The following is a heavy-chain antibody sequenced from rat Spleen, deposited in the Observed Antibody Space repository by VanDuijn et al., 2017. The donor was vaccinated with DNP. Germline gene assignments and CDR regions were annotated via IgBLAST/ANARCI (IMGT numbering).Heavy chain of an antibody. CDR2: ISASCGST. CDR1: GFTFSYSG. J-gene: IGHJ2*01. D-gene: IGHD1-11*01. Sequence: EVQLVESGGGLVQPGRSLKLSCAASGFTFSYSGMAWVRQAPKKGLEWVASISASCGSTSYRDYVKCRFTISRDNAKGILYLQMDSLRSEDTPTFYCTTDFERGYWGQGVMVTVSS. CDR3: TTDFERGY. V-gene: IGHV5-19*01.